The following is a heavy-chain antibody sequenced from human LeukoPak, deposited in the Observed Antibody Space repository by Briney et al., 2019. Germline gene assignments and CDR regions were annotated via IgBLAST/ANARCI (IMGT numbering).Heavy chain of an antibody. D-gene: IGHD3-10*01. CDR3: ARGMYGSGSYWYDY. CDR1: GGSISSYY. Sequence: PSETLSLTCTVSGGSISSYYWSWIRQPAGKGLEWIGRIYTSGSTNYNPSLKSRVTMSVDTSKNQFSLKLSSVTAADTAVYYCARGMYGSGSYWYDYWGQGTLVTVSS. V-gene: IGHV4-4*07. J-gene: IGHJ4*02. CDR2: IYTSGST.